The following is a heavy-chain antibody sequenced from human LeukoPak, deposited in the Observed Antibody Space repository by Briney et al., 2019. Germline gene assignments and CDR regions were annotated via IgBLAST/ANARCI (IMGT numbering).Heavy chain of an antibody. Sequence: SETPSLTCTVSGGSISSYYWSWIRQPPGKGLEWIGYIYTSGSTNYNPSLKSRVTISVDTSKNQFSLKLSSVTAADTAVYYCARVSPLLCDILTGYSTEAFDIWGQGTMVTVSS. CDR2: IYTSGST. V-gene: IGHV4-4*09. D-gene: IGHD3-9*01. CDR3: ARVSPLLCDILTGYSTEAFDI. CDR1: GGSISSYY. J-gene: IGHJ3*02.